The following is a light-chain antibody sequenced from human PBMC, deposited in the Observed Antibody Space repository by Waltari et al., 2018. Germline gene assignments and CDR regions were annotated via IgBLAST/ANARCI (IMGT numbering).Light chain of an antibody. Sequence: QSVLTQPPSASGTPGQRVTISCSGSSSNIGSNTVNWYQQLPGTAPKLLIYSNNQRPSGVPERFSGSKSGTSASLAISGVQSEDEADYYCAAWDDSLNGRYVFGTGTKVTVL. CDR3: AAWDDSLNGRYV. CDR1: SSNIGSNT. J-gene: IGLJ1*01. CDR2: SNN. V-gene: IGLV1-44*01.